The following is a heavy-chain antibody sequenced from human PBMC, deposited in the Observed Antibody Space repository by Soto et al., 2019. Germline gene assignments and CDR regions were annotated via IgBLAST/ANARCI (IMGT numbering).Heavy chain of an antibody. D-gene: IGHD6-13*01. V-gene: IGHV3-33*01. CDR2: TWYDGINK. CDR1: GFSFGRFG. Sequence: QVLLVESGGGVVRPGGSLSLSCAASGFSFGRFGMHWVRQAPGKGLEWVAVTWYDGINKDYAESVKGRFTISRDNSKNTLYLHMNGLRPDDTATYYCARDREQMLDFWGQGTLVFVSS. J-gene: IGHJ4*02. CDR3: ARDREQMLDF.